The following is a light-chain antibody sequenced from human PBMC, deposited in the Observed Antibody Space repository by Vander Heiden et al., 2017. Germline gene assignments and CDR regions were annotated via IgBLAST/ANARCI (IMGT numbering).Light chain of an antibody. CDR1: RSVDTY. J-gene: IGKJ1*01. CDR2: KAS. V-gene: IGKV1-5*03. Sequence: DIQMTQSPSTLSASVGDRVTITCRASRSVDTYLAWYQQKPGKAPRLLIYKASRLESGVPSRFSGSGSGTEFILTISSLQPDDFATYYCQQYKTYKMVGQGTKVDIK. CDR3: QQYKTYKM.